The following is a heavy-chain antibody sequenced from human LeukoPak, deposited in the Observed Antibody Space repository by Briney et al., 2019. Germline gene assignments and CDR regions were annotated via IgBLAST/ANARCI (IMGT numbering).Heavy chain of an antibody. CDR1: GYSISSGYY. V-gene: IGHV4-38-2*02. Sequence: KTSETLSLTCSVSGYSISSGYYWGWIRQPPGHDLEWIGSIYHSGSTYYNPSLKSRVTMSVDTSKNQFSLKLSSVAAADTAVYYCARDKYYYDSSAYYYFDYWGQGTLVTVSS. CDR2: IYHSGST. J-gene: IGHJ4*02. D-gene: IGHD3-22*01. CDR3: ARDKYYYDSSAYYYFDY.